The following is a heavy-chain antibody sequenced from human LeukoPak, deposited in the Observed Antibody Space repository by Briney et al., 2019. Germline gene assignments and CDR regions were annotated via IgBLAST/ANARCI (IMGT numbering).Heavy chain of an antibody. Sequence: AGRSLRLSCAAPAFTFSSYWMHWVGHPPGKGLVWVSRIHSDGSSTMYADSMRGRLTISRYDAKSTLYLQMNSLRAEDTAVYYCARSGWPYYFDYWGQGTLVTVSS. J-gene: IGHJ4*02. D-gene: IGHD3-22*01. V-gene: IGHV3-74*03. CDR1: AFTFSSYW. CDR3: ARSGWPYYFDY. CDR2: IHSDGSST.